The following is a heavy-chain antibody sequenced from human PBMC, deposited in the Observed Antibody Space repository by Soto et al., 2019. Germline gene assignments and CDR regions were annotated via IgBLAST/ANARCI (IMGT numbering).Heavy chain of an antibody. CDR1: GYSFAGFW. V-gene: IGHV5-51*01. CDR2: IYPGDSDT. CDR3: ARWKHSSSSFIGY. Sequence: GELLKIRCKGSGYSFAGFWVGWVRQMPGKGLEWMGIIYPGDSDTRYSPSFQGQVTISADKSISTAYLQWSSLKASDTAMYYCARWKHSSSSFIGYWGQGTLVTVSS. J-gene: IGHJ4*02. D-gene: IGHD6-6*01.